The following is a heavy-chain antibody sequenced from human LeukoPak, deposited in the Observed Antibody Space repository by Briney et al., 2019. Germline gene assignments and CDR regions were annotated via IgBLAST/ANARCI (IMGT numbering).Heavy chain of an antibody. D-gene: IGHD1-26*01. Sequence: PGGSLRLSCSGSGFTFGNYAIHWVRQAPGAGLEWVAIITSNRPVRFYADSVKGRFTLSSDDSQNTVFLQMNNLRHEDTGVHYCARDAQSGAHSDFDYWGQGTLVTVSS. CDR3: ARDAQSGAHSDFDY. CDR1: GFTFGNYA. CDR2: ITSNRPVR. J-gene: IGHJ4*02. V-gene: IGHV3-30*04.